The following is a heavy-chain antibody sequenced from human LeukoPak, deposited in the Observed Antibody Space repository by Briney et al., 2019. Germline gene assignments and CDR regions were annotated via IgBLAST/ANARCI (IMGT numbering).Heavy chain of an antibody. J-gene: IGHJ5*02. Sequence: ASVKVSCKASGYSFTSHYMHWVRQAPGQGLEWLGLINPSGSSTLYAQKFQGRVTMTRDMSTTTDYMELSSLRSEDTAVYYCARDNSVGDVAWWFDPWGQGTLVTISS. CDR2: INPSGSST. D-gene: IGHD1-26*01. V-gene: IGHV1-46*01. CDR3: ARDNSVGDVAWWFDP. CDR1: GYSFTSHY.